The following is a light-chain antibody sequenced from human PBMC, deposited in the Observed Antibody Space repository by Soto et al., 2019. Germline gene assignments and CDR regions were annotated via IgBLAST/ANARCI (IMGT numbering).Light chain of an antibody. CDR1: TSIIGLNY. V-gene: IGLV1-47*01. Sequence: QSVLTQPPSASGTPGQRVTISCSVSTSIIGLNYVYWYQHLPGTAPKLLIYRNNQRPSGVPDRFSGSKSGTSASLAISGLRSEDEADYYCVTWDDSLSGPGVFGGGTKVTVL. J-gene: IGLJ2*01. CDR2: RNN. CDR3: VTWDDSLSGPGV.